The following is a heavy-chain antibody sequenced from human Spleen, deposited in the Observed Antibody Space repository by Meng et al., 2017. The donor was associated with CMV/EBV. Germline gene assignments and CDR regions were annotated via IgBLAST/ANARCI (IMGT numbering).Heavy chain of an antibody. V-gene: IGHV1-69*10. CDR2: IIPILGVT. Sequence: SVKVSCKASGGTFSSYAISWVRRAPGQGLEWMGGIIPILGVTNHAQKFQGRSTITADKSTSTAYMELNSLRSEDTAVYYCARAMVRGVILYYYYGMDVWGQGTTVTVSS. CDR3: ARAMVRGVILYYYYGMDV. CDR1: GGTFSSYA. D-gene: IGHD3-10*01. J-gene: IGHJ6*02.